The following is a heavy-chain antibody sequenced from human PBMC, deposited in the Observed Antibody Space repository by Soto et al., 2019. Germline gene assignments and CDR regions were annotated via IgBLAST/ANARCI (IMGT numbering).Heavy chain of an antibody. V-gene: IGHV3-23*01. CDR2: ISGSGGST. CDR3: AKVLRTVTPAYYFDY. D-gene: IGHD4-17*01. Sequence: GGSLRLSCAASGFTFSSYAMSWVRQAPGKGLEWVSAISGSGGSTYYEDSGKGRFTISRTNSKNTLYLQMNSLRAEDTAVYYCAKVLRTVTPAYYFDYWGQGTLVTVSS. J-gene: IGHJ4*02. CDR1: GFTFSSYA.